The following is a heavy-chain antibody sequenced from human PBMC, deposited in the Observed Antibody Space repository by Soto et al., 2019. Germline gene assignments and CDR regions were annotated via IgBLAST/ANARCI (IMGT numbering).Heavy chain of an antibody. CDR2: IYDSGTS. J-gene: IGHJ4*02. V-gene: IGHV4-30-4*01. CDR1: GASISSGDYF. Sequence: TLSLTCTVSGASISSGDYFWSWIRQSPGKGLEWIGYIYDSGTSYYNPSLQSRVTMSVDTSKNQFSLKLSSVTAADTAVYYCAREKAYILGPKTFDYWGKGTLFPSTS. CDR3: AREKAYILGPKTFDY. D-gene: IGHD4-4*01.